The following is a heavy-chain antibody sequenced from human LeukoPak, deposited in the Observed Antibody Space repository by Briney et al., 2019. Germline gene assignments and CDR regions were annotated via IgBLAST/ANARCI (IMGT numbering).Heavy chain of an antibody. V-gene: IGHV4-38-2*02. J-gene: IGHJ5*02. CDR3: ATRSAAAPGGWFDP. D-gene: IGHD6-13*01. CDR1: GYSISSGYY. Sequence: SETLSLTCTVSGYSISSGYYWGWIRQPPGKGLEWIGSIYHSGSTYYNPSLKSRVTISVDTSKNQFSLKLSSVTAADTAVYYCATRSAAAPGGWFDPWGQGTLVTVSS. CDR2: IYHSGST.